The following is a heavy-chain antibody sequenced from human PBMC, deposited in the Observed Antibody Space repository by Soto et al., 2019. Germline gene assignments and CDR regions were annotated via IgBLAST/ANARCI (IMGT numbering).Heavy chain of an antibody. CDR1: GFAFMTYG. D-gene: IGHD3-10*01. CDR3: AKTWFGEDNYGMDV. V-gene: IGHV3-23*01. Sequence: EVQLLESGGGLVQPGGSLRLSCTASGFAFMTYGMNWVRQAPGKGLEWVGNINDRGSNTVYADSVKGRFTISRDNSRNTLTRQMNTRRADDTAIYYCAKTWFGEDNYGMDVWGQGTTVTVSS. J-gene: IGHJ6*02. CDR2: INDRGSNT.